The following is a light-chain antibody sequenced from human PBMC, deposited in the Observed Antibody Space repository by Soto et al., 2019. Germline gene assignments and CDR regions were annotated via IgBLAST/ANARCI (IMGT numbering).Light chain of an antibody. CDR1: QSISSD. Sequence: EVVMTQSPGTLSLSAGERATVSCRASQSISSDLAWYQQKPGQAPSLLIYCESTNATDIPARFSGGGSGTEFSLPISSLQSEDSPIYYCQQYHDWPPLTFGPGTKVHIK. CDR2: CES. J-gene: IGKJ3*01. V-gene: IGKV3-15*01. CDR3: QQYHDWPPLT.